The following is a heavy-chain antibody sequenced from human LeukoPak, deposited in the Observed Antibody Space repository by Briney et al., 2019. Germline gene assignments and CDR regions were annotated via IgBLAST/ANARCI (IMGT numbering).Heavy chain of an antibody. Sequence: GGSLRLSCAASGFTFSGYWMHWVRQAPGKGLVWVSIINTDGSTTRYADSVKGRFTISRDNAKNTLYLQMNSLRAEDTAVYYCARDREQLGLDYWGQGTLVTVSS. D-gene: IGHD6-13*01. CDR2: INTDGSTT. CDR1: GFTFSGYW. CDR3: ARDREQLGLDY. V-gene: IGHV3-74*01. J-gene: IGHJ4*02.